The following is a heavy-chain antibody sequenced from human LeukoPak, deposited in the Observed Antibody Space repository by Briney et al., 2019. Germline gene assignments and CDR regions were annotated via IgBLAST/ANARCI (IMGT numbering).Heavy chain of an antibody. CDR3: ARDLKARIAAAGRRYYYYYYGMDV. CDR1: GFTFSSYA. Sequence: GGSLRLSCAASGFTFSSYAMHWVRQAPGKGLEWVAVISYDGSNKYYADSVKGRFTICRDNSKNTLYLQMNSLRAEDTAVYYCARDLKARIAAAGRRYYYYYYGMDVWGKGPTVTVSS. V-gene: IGHV3-30*04. J-gene: IGHJ6*04. D-gene: IGHD6-13*01. CDR2: ISYDGSNK.